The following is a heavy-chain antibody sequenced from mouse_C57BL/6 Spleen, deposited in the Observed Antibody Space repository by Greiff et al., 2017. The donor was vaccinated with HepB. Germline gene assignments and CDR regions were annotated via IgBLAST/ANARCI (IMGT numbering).Heavy chain of an antibody. CDR2: INPNNGGT. J-gene: IGHJ2*01. Sequence: EVQLQQSGPELVKPGASVKIPCKASGYTFTDYNMDWVKQSHGKSLEWIGDINPNNGGTIYNQKFKGKATLTVDKSSSTAYMELRSLTSEDTAVYYCARLGLRVPYFDYWGQGTTLTVSS. D-gene: IGHD1-1*01. V-gene: IGHV1-18*01. CDR3: ARLGLRVPYFDY. CDR1: GYTFTDYN.